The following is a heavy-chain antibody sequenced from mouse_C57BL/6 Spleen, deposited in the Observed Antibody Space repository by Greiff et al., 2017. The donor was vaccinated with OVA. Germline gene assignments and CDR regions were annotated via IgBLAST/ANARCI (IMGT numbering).Heavy chain of an antibody. D-gene: IGHD4-1*02. J-gene: IGHJ2*01. V-gene: IGHV3-6*01. Sequence: EVKLQESGPGLVKPSQSLSLTCSVTGYSITSGYYWNWIRQFPGNKLEWMGYISYDGSNNYNPSLKNRISITRDTSKNQFFLKLNSVTTEDTATYYCARGAPTGTVDYWGQGTTLTVSS. CDR3: ARGAPTGTVDY. CDR1: GYSITSGYY. CDR2: ISYDGSN.